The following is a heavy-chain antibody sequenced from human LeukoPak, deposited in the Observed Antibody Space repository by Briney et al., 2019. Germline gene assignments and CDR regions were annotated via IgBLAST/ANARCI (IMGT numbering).Heavy chain of an antibody. J-gene: IGHJ4*02. CDR3: ARGVSSGSNY. D-gene: IGHD3-10*01. CDR1: GFTFSNYI. Sequence: PGGSLRLSCAASGFTFSNYIINWVRQAPGKGLEWIGYIYYSGNTNYNPSLKSRVTISVDTSRNQFSLKLSSVTAADTAVYYCARGVSSGSNYWGQGALVTVSS. CDR2: IYYSGNT. V-gene: IGHV4-59*08.